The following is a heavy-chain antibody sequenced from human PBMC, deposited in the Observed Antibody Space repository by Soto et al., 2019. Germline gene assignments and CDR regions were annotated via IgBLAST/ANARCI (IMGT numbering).Heavy chain of an antibody. D-gene: IGHD6-19*01. V-gene: IGHV1-3*05. Sequence: QVQLVQSGAEEKKPGASVKVSCKASGYTFTGYAMHWVRQAPGQRLEWMGWINAGNGNTKYSQKFQGRVTITRDTSESTAYMELSSLRSEDTAVFYCARAVAVAADLDYWGQGTLVTVSS. CDR3: ARAVAVAADLDY. CDR1: GYTFTGYA. J-gene: IGHJ4*02. CDR2: INAGNGNT.